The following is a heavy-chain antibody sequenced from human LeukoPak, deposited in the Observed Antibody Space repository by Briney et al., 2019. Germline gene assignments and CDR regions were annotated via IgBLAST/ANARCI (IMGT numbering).Heavy chain of an antibody. D-gene: IGHD4-17*01. Sequence: ASVKVSCTASEYTFTAYYIHWVRQAPGQGLEWMGWINPKSGGRNYAQKFQDRVTMTRDTSIRTAYMDLRSLGSDDTAVYYCARDVSGDNWFDPWGQGTLVTVSS. J-gene: IGHJ5*02. CDR1: EYTFTAYY. CDR2: INPKSGGR. V-gene: IGHV1-2*02. CDR3: ARDVSGDNWFDP.